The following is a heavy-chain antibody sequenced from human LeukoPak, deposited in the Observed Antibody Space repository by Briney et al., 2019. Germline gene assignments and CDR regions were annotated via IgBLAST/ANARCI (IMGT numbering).Heavy chain of an antibody. Sequence: GGPLRLSCAASGFTLSSYAMSWLRQAPGKGLEWVSGLSGSGDSTYYADSVKGRFTISRDNSKNTLFLQMTSLRDEDTAVYYCAHHSRGVGYSPVDYWGQGTLVTVSS. CDR3: AHHSRGVGYSPVDY. CDR2: LSGSGDST. V-gene: IGHV3-23*01. D-gene: IGHD5-24*01. CDR1: GFTLSSYA. J-gene: IGHJ4*02.